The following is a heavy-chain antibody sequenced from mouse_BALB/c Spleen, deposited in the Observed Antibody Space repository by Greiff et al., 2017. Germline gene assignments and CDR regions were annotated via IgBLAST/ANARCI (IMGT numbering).Heavy chain of an antibody. CDR1: GYTFTSYW. J-gene: IGHJ4*01. V-gene: IGHV1-87*01. Sequence: VKLVESGAELARPGASVKLSCKASGYTFTSYWMQWVKQRPGQGLEWIGAIYPGDGDTRYTQKFKGKATLTADKSSSTAYMQLSSLASEDSAVYYCARGYGNYDAMDYWGQGTSVTVSS. CDR3: ARGYGNYDAMDY. CDR2: IYPGDGDT. D-gene: IGHD2-10*02.